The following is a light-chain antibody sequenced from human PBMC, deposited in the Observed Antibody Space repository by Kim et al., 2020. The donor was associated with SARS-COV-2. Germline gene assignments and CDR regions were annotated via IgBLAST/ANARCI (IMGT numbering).Light chain of an antibody. CDR2: GAS. V-gene: IGKV3-15*01. Sequence: VSPGERTTCSGGARKSVSSALAWYQQKPGQAPRLLIYGASTRATGIPARFSASGSGTEFALTISALQSEDFAIYYCQQYNEWPLTFGGGTKVDIK. CDR3: QQYNEWPLT. CDR1: KSVSSA. J-gene: IGKJ4*01.